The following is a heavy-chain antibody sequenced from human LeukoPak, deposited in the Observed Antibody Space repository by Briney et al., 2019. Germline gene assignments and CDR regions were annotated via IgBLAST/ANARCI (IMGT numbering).Heavy chain of an antibody. J-gene: IGHJ6*04. CDR2: MHSTGSA. D-gene: IGHD2-2*01. CDR3: ARDCSRTSCYLPDV. V-gene: IGHV4-59*01. Sequence: PSETLSLTCTVSGGSISGYTWSWIRQPPGKGLEWVGYMHSTGSADYSPSLKGRVTISVDTSNNQFFLRLNSVTAADTAIYFCARDCSRTSCYLPDVWGTGTTVTVSS. CDR1: GGSISGYT.